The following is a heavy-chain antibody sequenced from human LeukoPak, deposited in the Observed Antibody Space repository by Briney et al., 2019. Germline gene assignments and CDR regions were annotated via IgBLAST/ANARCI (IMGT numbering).Heavy chain of an antibody. CDR2: IKQDGSEK. CDR3: ARVSSGYSFGDAFDI. D-gene: IGHD3-22*01. CDR1: GFTFSRYR. J-gene: IGHJ3*02. V-gene: IGHV3-7*01. Sequence: PGGSLRLSCVASGFTFSRYRMSWVRQAPGKGLEWVANIKQDGSEKYYVDSVKGRFTISRDNAKDSLYLQMNSLRAEDTAMYYCARVSSGYSFGDAFDIWGQRTMVTVSS.